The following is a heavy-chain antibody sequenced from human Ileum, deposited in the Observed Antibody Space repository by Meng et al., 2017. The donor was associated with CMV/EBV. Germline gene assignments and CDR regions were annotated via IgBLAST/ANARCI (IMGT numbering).Heavy chain of an antibody. J-gene: IGHJ4*02. V-gene: IGHV1-3*01. CDR3: ARIAYGAHFDD. CDR2: INAGNGIT. CDR1: GSNFTNYA. Sequence: SCQASGSNFTNYAMHWVRQAPGQGLEWMGWINAGNGITKYSQNFQGRVTFTRDTSASTGYMELSSLRFEDTAMYYCARIAYGAHFDDWGQGTLVTVSS. D-gene: IGHD4-17*01.